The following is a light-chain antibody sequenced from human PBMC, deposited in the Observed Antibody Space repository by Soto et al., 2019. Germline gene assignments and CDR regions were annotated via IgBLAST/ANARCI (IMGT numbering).Light chain of an antibody. V-gene: IGKV2-28*01. CDR2: LGS. CDR3: MQSREIPRT. J-gene: IGKJ4*01. CDR1: QSLMYENGFVS. Sequence: DIVLTQSPLYLPVTPGEPASISCRSSQSLMYENGFVSLDWYLQKSGQSPQLLIYLGSNRASGVPDRFSGSVSGTDFTLKISRVEADDVGVYYCMQSREIPRTFGGGTTVEI.